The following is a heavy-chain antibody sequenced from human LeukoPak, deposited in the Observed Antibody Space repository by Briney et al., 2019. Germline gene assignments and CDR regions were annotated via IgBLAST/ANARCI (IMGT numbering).Heavy chain of an antibody. V-gene: IGHV1-69*04. CDR3: ARGQVAGTFGDYYYGMDV. Sequence: SVKVSCKASGGTFSSYAISWVRQAPGQGLEWMGRIIPILGIANYAQKFQGRVTITADKSTSTAYMEPSSLRSEDTAVYYCARGQVAGTFGDYYYGMDVWGQGTTVTVSS. CDR1: GGTFSSYA. CDR2: IIPILGIA. J-gene: IGHJ6*02. D-gene: IGHD6-19*01.